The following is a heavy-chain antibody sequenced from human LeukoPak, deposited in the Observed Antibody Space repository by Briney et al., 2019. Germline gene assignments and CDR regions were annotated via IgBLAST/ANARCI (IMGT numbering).Heavy chain of an antibody. CDR2: IYYSGST. CDR1: GGSISSYY. Sequence: SETLSLTCTVSGGSISSYYWSWIRQPPGKGLEWIGYIYYSGSTNYNPSLKSRVTISVDTSKNQFSLKLSSVTAADTAVYYCARDIITYYYDSSGYYDAFDIWGQGTMVTVSS. J-gene: IGHJ3*02. D-gene: IGHD3-22*01. CDR3: ARDIITYYYDSSGYYDAFDI. V-gene: IGHV4-59*12.